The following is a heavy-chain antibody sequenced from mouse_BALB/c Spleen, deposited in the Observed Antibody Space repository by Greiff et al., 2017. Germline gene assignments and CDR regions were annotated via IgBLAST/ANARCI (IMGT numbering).Heavy chain of an antibody. V-gene: IGHV2-9*02. J-gene: IGHJ3*01. CDR3: ARDPFAY. CDR1: GFSLTSYG. Sequence: QVQLKESGPGLVAPSQSLSITRTVSGFSLTSYGVHWVRQPPGKGLEWLGVIWAGGSTNYNSALMSRLSISKDNSKSQVFLKMNSLQTDDTAMYYCARDPFAYWGQGTLVTVSA. CDR2: IWAGGST.